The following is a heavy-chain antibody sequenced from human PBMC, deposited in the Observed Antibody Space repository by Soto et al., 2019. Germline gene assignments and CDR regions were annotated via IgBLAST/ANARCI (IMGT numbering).Heavy chain of an antibody. J-gene: IGHJ1*01. Sequence: VQLQESGPGLVKPSQTLSLTCAVSDESVTSPGNYWNWIRQRPDTGLEWIGYISSGGSPFYNPSLQSSVSLAPDKSNNLFSLTLNSVTAADTDVYYCTLKHGAGGGGYDRDYWGQGTRVTVSS. D-gene: IGHD5-12*01. CDR2: ISSGGSP. CDR3: TLKHGAGGGGYDRDY. V-gene: IGHV4-31*11. CDR1: DESVTSPGNY.